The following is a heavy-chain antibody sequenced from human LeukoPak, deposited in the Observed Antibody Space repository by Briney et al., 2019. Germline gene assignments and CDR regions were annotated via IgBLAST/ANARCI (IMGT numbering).Heavy chain of an antibody. Sequence: ASVKVSCKASGYTFTSYGISWVRHAPGQGLEWMGWISAYSGNTNYAQKLQGRVTMTTDTSTSTAYMELRSLRSDDTAVYYCARVKDIVVVVAARYYYYYGMDVWGQGTTVTVSS. CDR2: ISAYSGNT. CDR1: GYTFTSYG. V-gene: IGHV1-18*01. J-gene: IGHJ6*02. CDR3: ARVKDIVVVVAARYYYYYGMDV. D-gene: IGHD2-15*01.